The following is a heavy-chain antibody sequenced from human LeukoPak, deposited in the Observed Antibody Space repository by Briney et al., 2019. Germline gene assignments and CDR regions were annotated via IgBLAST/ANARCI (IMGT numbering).Heavy chain of an antibody. V-gene: IGHV3-30*18. D-gene: IGHD3-3*01. CDR2: ISYDGSNK. J-gene: IGHJ5*02. Sequence: GGSLRLSCAASGFTFSSYGMHWVRQAPGKGLEWVAVISYDGSNKYYADSVKGRFTISRDNSKNTLYLQMNSLRAEDTAVYYCAKDPRYYDFWSGYYSSHNWFDPWGQGTLVTVSS. CDR3: AKDPRYYDFWSGYYSSHNWFDP. CDR1: GFTFSSYG.